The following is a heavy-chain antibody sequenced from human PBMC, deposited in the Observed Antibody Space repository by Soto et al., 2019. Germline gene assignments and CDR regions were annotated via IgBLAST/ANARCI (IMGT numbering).Heavy chain of an antibody. Sequence: ASVKVSCKASGNTFPSYDINWVRQATGHGLEWMGWINPNSGNIGYAQKFQGRVTMTRDTAIRTAHMEVSRLRSDDTAVYYCARGRASGSYYLLDYWGQGTLVTVSS. J-gene: IGHJ4*02. CDR3: ARGRASGSYYLLDY. V-gene: IGHV1-8*01. CDR2: INPNSGNI. D-gene: IGHD3-10*01. CDR1: GNTFPSYD.